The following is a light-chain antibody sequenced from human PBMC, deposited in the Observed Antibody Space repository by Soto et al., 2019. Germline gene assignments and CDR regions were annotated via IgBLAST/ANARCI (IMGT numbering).Light chain of an antibody. CDR2: DAS. V-gene: IGKV3-11*01. J-gene: IGKJ5*01. CDR1: QSVNNF. CDR3: QQRSDWPPFP. Sequence: EIVLTQSPATLFLSPGERATLSCRASQSVNNFLAWYQQKPGQAPRLLISDASNRATGIPARFSGSGSGTDFTLTISSLEPEDFAVYYCQQRSDWPPFPFGQGTRLEIK.